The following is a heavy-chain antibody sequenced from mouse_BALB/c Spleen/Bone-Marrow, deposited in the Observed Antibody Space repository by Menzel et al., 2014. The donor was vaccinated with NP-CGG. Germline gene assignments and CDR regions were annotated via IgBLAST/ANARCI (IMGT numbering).Heavy chain of an antibody. D-gene: IGHD2-1*01. CDR1: GISITTGNYR. CDR3: ARYYGNYFDY. V-gene: IGHV3-5*02. J-gene: IGHJ2*01. CDR2: IYYSGTI. Sequence: EVKVVDSGPGLVKPSQTVSLTCTVTGISITTGNYRWSWIRQFPGNKLEWIGYIYYSGTITYNPSLTSRTTITRDTSKNQFFLEMNSLTAEDTATYYCARYYGNYFDYWGQGTTLTVSS.